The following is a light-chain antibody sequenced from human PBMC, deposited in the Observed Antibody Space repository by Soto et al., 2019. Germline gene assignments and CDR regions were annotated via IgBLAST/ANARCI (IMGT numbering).Light chain of an antibody. Sequence: EDVLTQSPGTLSLSPGERATLSCRASQTVRNNYLAWYQQKPGQAPRLLIYDVSNRATGIPGRFSGSGSGTDFTLTISSLEPEDFAVYYCQHRDNWQVTFGQGTKV. CDR1: QTVRNNY. CDR2: DVS. J-gene: IGKJ1*01. CDR3: QHRDNWQVT. V-gene: IGKV3D-20*02.